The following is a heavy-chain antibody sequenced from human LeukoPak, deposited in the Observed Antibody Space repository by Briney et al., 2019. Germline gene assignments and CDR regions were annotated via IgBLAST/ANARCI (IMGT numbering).Heavy chain of an antibody. Sequence: PGGSLRLSRVASGFSVSNNFMNWVRQAPGTGLEWVSILHPDGTTYYTDSVKGRFTISRDNSYNTLYLQMNSLRDEDTAVYSCAGGRGYIIDHWGQGTLVTVSS. V-gene: IGHV3-53*01. CDR1: GFSVSNNF. D-gene: IGHD5-18*01. CDR3: AGGRGYIIDH. J-gene: IGHJ4*02. CDR2: LHPDGTT.